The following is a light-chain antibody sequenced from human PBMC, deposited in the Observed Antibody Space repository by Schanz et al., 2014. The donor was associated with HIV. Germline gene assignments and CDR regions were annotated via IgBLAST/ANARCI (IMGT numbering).Light chain of an antibody. CDR2: DVN. CDR1: SSDVGGYNY. CDR3: NSYTSSNTRV. V-gene: IGLV2-14*01. Sequence: QSALTQPASVSGSPGQSITISCTGTSSDVGGYNYVSWYQQHPGKAPKLLLSDVNYRPSGISNRFSGSKSGNTASLTISGLQAGDEADYYCNSYTSSNTRVFGGGTKLTVL. J-gene: IGLJ3*02.